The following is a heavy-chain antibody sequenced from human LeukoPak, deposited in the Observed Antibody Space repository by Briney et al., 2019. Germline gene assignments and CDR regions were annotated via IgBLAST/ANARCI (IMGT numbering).Heavy chain of an antibody. Sequence: GGSLRLSCAASGFTFSSYSMNWVRQAPGQGLEWVSYISGGSGTIYYADSVKGRFTISRDNAKNSLYLEMNSLRDEDTAVYYCAREYYYDSSGPLGSDYWGQGTLVTVSS. CDR2: ISGGSGTI. V-gene: IGHV3-48*02. D-gene: IGHD3-22*01. CDR1: GFTFSSYS. J-gene: IGHJ4*02. CDR3: AREYYYDSSGPLGSDY.